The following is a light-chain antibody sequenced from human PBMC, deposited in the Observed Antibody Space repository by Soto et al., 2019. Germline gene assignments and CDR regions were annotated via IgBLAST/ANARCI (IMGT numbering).Light chain of an antibody. CDR1: SSDVGGYDY. V-gene: IGLV2-8*01. Sequence: QSALTQPPSASGSPGQSVAISCTGTSSDVGGYDYVSWYQQHPGKAPKLMIYDVTKRPSGVPDRFSGSKSGNTASLTVSGLQAEDEAAYYCSSYEGKHIVFGTGTKVTVL. CDR3: SSYEGKHIV. CDR2: DVT. J-gene: IGLJ1*01.